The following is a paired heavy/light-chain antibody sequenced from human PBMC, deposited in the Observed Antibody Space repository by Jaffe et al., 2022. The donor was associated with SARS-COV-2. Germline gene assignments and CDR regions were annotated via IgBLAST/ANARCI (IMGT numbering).Heavy chain of an antibody. D-gene: IGHD3-10*01. CDR3: AKDRAVTRSPFDI. J-gene: IGHJ3*02. CDR1: GFTFSSYI. CDR2: ISGSAKST. Sequence: EEQVVESGGGLVQPGGSLRLSCAASGFTFSSYIMNWVRQAPGKGLEWVSAISGSAKSTYYADSVKGRFTISRDNSKTTVSLQMNNLRAEDTAIYYCAKDRAVTRSPFDIWGQGTLVTVSS. V-gene: IGHV3-23*04.
Light chain of an antibody. CDR1: QGISNY. Sequence: DIQMTQSPSSLSASVGDRVTITCRASQGISNYLAWYQQKPGKVPKLLIYAASTLQSGVPSRFSGSGSGTDFTLTISSLQPEDVATYYCQKYDSAPRTFGQGTKVEIK. CDR3: QKYDSAPRT. V-gene: IGKV1-27*01. CDR2: AAS. J-gene: IGKJ1*01.